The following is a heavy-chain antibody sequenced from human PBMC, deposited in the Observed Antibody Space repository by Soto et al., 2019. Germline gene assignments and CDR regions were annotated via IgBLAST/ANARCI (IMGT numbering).Heavy chain of an antibody. Sequence: GGSLRLSCAASGFTFSSYAMHWVRQAPGKGLEWVAVISYDGSNKYYADSVKGRFTISRDNSKNTLYLQMNSLRAEDTAVYYCARDLGYSSGWYYVWGQGTLVTVSS. J-gene: IGHJ4*02. CDR1: GFTFSSYA. D-gene: IGHD6-19*01. CDR2: ISYDGSNK. V-gene: IGHV3-30-3*01. CDR3: ARDLGYSSGWYYV.